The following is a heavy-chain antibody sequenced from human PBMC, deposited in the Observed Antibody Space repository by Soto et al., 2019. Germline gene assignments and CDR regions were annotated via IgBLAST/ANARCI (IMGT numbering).Heavy chain of an antibody. D-gene: IGHD3-3*01. CDR3: AREERRITIFGVVTPPYYYYGLDV. Sequence: ASVKVSCKAAGYIFTSYYMHWVRQAPGQGLEWMGIINPSGGSTNYAQKFQGRVTMTRDTSTSTVYMELSSLRSEDTAVYYCAREERRITIFGVVTPPYYYYGLDVWGQGTTVTVSS. V-gene: IGHV1-46*01. CDR2: INPSGGST. J-gene: IGHJ6*02. CDR1: GYIFTSYY.